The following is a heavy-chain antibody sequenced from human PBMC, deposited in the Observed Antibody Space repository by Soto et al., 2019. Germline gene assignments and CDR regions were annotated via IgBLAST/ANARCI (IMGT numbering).Heavy chain of an antibody. CDR3: ARGGTAHYDFWSDPRGDWLAS. D-gene: IGHD3-3*01. Sequence: QVQLLQSGAEVKRPGASVKVSCRASGYTFTNYDVSWVRQAAGQGLEWMGWLSPATGKTKTTYLPQCRYRVSMTWDTSVATASLEVLDLTSDDTAVYYCARGGTAHYDFWSDPRGDWLASWGQGTLVTVSS. J-gene: IGHJ5*01. V-gene: IGHV1-8*01. CDR2: LSPATGKTKT. CDR1: GYTFTNYD.